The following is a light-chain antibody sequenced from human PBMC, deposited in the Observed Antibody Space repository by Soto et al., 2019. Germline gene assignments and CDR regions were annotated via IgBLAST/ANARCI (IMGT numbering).Light chain of an antibody. CDR3: CSNAGSYEV. CDR1: SSDDGGYNY. Sequence: QSALTQPRSVSGSPGQSVTISCTGTSSDDGGYNYVSWYQQHPGKAPKGMIYDVSERPSGVPDRFSGSKSGNTASLTISGLQAEDEADYYCCSNAGSYEVFGGGTKLTVL. CDR2: DVS. J-gene: IGLJ2*01. V-gene: IGLV2-11*01.